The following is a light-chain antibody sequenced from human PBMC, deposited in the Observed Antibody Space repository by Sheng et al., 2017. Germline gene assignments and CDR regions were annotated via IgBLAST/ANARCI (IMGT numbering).Light chain of an antibody. V-gene: IGKV1-17*01. CDR3: LQHYDFPWT. J-gene: IGKJ1*01. CDR1: QGIGND. CDR2: AAS. Sequence: IQMTQSPSSLSASVGDRVTITCRASQGIGNDLGWYQQKPGKAPKLLIYAASSLRSGVPSRFSGSGSGTEFTLTISSLQPEDFATYYCLQHYDFPWTFGQGTRVEIK.